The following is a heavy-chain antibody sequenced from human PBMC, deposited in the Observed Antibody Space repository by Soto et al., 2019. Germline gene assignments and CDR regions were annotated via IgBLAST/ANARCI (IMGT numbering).Heavy chain of an antibody. D-gene: IGHD6-19*01. CDR1: GFTFAHYP. CDR3: AKVKPGIQQWLVYFDY. V-gene: IGHV3-23*01. J-gene: IGHJ4*02. Sequence: GGPLRLSRPGSGFTFAHYPRSQFRQAPGKGLQWVSAIGGTGNNIYSAVGVKRRFIIPRDKSKNTLYLQMNSPRAEDTAVYYGAKVKPGIQQWLVYFDYWGQGTLVTVSS. CDR2: IGGTGNNI.